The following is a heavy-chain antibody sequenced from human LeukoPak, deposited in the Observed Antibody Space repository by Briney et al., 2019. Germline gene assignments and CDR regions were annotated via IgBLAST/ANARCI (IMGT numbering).Heavy chain of an antibody. J-gene: IGHJ4*02. V-gene: IGHV3-30*02. D-gene: IGHD3-22*01. CDR2: IRYDGSNK. Sequence: GGPLRLSCAASGFTFSSYGMHWVRQAPGKGLEWVAFIRYDGSNKYYADSVKGRFTISRDNSKNTLYLQMNSLRAEDTAVYYCAKRFGDYYDSSGETDYGGQEPLVTVSS. CDR1: GFTFSSYG. CDR3: AKRFGDYYDSSGETDY.